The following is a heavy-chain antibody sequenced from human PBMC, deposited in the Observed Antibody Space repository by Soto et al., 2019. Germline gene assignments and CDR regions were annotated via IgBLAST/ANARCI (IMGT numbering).Heavy chain of an antibody. CDR3: ARVWARTFDF. Sequence: SETLSLTCTVSGGSISSYYWSWIRQPPGKGLEWIGYIYYSGSTNYNPSLKSRVTISVDTSKNQFSLKLSSVTAADTAVYYCARVWARTFDFWGQGTLVTGSS. CDR2: IYYSGST. CDR1: GGSISSYY. V-gene: IGHV4-59*01. J-gene: IGHJ4*02. D-gene: IGHD7-27*01.